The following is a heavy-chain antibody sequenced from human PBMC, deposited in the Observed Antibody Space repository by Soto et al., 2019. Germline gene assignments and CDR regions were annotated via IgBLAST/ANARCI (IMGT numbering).Heavy chain of an antibody. CDR3: GRLKPPGGYSSGCFDY. Sequence: PSETLSLTCTVSGGSIITTSYYWAWIRQPPGKGLQWIGSLYYSGGTYYNPSLKSRVTISVDTSKNQFSLRLNSVTAADTAVYYCGRLKPPGGYSSGCFDYWGQGTLVTVSS. D-gene: IGHD6-19*01. CDR1: GGSIITTSYY. V-gene: IGHV4-39*01. J-gene: IGHJ4*02. CDR2: LYYSGGT.